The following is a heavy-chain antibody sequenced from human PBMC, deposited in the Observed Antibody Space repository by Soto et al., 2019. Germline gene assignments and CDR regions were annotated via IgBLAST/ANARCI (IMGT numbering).Heavy chain of an antibody. Sequence: QVQLVQSGAEVKKPGSSVKVSCKASGGTFSSYTISWVRQAPGQGLEWMGRIIPILGIANYAQKFQGRVTITADKSTSTAYMELSSLRSEDTAVYYCARVAADYYYYGMDVWGQGTTVTVSS. V-gene: IGHV1-69*02. CDR2: IIPILGIA. CDR3: ARVAADYYYYGMDV. D-gene: IGHD6-19*01. CDR1: GGTFSSYT. J-gene: IGHJ6*02.